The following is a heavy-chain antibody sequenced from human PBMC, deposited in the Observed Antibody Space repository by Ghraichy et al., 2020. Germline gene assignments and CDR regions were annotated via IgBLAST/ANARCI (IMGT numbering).Heavy chain of an antibody. D-gene: IGHD5-12*01. CDR3: ERRHGYSGSMDN. Sequence: GSLRLSCTVSGGSMTGYYWSWIRQPPGKGLQWIGYAHYSGSANYNRSLKSRGTISVDTSKNQFSLRLTSLTAADTALYYCERRHGYSGSMDNWGQGTLVFVSS. CDR2: AHYSGSA. J-gene: IGHJ4*02. V-gene: IGHV4-59*01. CDR1: GGSMTGYY.